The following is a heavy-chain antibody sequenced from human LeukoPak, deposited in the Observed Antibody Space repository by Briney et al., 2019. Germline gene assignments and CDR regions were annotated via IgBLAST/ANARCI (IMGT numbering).Heavy chain of an antibody. CDR3: AREGQGAWYWFDL. CDR1: GVSSSAHT. Sequence: PGGSLRLSSEASGVSSSAHTMSWVRQAPGKGLEWVSSIDSSSTYIYYADSVKGRFSISRDNAKNSLYLQMSDLRAEDTAKYYCAREGQGAWYWFDLWGQGTLVTVSS. J-gene: IGHJ5*02. CDR2: IDSSSTYI. V-gene: IGHV3-21*01. D-gene: IGHD6-19*01.